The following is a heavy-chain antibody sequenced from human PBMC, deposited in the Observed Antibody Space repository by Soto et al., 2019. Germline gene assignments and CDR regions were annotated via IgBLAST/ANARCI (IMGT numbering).Heavy chain of an antibody. CDR1: GGTFSSYA. V-gene: IGHV1-69*01. D-gene: IGHD2-2*01. CDR2: IIPIPGTA. Sequence: QVQLVQSGAEVKKPGSSVKVSCTASGGTFSSYAISWVRQAPGQGLEWMGGIIPIPGTANYAQKFQGRVTITADESTSTGYMELSSLRSEDTAVYYCARSQGSSTSLEIYYYYYYGMDVWGQGTAVTVSS. J-gene: IGHJ6*02. CDR3: ARSQGSSTSLEIYYYYYYGMDV.